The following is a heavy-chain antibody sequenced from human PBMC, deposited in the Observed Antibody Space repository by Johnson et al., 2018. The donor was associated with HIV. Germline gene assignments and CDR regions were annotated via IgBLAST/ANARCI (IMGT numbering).Heavy chain of an antibody. D-gene: IGHD6-13*01. V-gene: IGHV3-66*01. CDR3: ARWQQLATDAFDI. J-gene: IGHJ3*02. Sequence: VQLVESGGGLVQPGRSLRLSCAASGFTVSSNYMTWVRQAPGRGLEWVSLIYSGGTTYYADSVKGRFTISRDNSKNTLYLQMNSLRAEDTAVYYCARWQQLATDAFDIWGQGTMVTVSS. CDR2: IYSGGTT. CDR1: GFTVSSNY.